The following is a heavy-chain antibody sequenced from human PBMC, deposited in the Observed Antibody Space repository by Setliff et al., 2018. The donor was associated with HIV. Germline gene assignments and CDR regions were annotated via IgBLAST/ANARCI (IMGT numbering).Heavy chain of an antibody. V-gene: IGHV4-39*01. CDR2: IYHTGKT. D-gene: IGHD3-22*01. CDR1: GGSISSGDYY. Sequence: SETLSLTCTVSGGSISSGDYYWSWIRQPPGKGLEWTGSIYHTGKTYYNSALKNRLTISVDTSKNQFSLERSSVTAADTAVYYCASRVYYYDSNNFLREEGFDPWGQGTLVTVSS. J-gene: IGHJ5*02. CDR3: ASRVYYYDSNNFLREEGFDP.